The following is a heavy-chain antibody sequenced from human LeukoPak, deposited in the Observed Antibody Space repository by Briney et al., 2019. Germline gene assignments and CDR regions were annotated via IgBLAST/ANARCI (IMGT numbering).Heavy chain of an antibody. J-gene: IGHJ4*02. V-gene: IGHV3-23*01. CDR1: GFTFSSYA. Sequence: GGCLRLSCAASGFTFSSYAMSWVRQAPGKGLEWVSPISGSGGSTSYADSVKGRFTISRDNSKNTLSLQMDSLRAEDTAVYFCAKGLERWLQSPFDSWGQGTLVTVSS. D-gene: IGHD5-24*01. CDR2: ISGSGGST. CDR3: AKGLERWLQSPFDS.